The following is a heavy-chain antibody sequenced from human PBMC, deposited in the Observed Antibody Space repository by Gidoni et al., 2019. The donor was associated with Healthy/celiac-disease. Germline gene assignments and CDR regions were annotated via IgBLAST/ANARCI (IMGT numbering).Heavy chain of an antibody. Sequence: EVQLLESGGGLVQPGGSLRLSCAASGFTFSSYAMSWGRQAPGKGLEWVSAISGSGGSTYYADSVKGRFTISRDNSKNTLYLQMNSLRAEDTAVYYCAKIPPVVVVAAQNFDYWGQGTLVTVSS. V-gene: IGHV3-23*01. CDR1: GFTFSSYA. D-gene: IGHD2-15*01. CDR2: ISGSGGST. CDR3: AKIPPVVVVAAQNFDY. J-gene: IGHJ4*02.